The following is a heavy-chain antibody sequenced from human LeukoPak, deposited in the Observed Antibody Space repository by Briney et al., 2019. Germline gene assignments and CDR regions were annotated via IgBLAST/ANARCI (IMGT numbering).Heavy chain of an antibody. CDR3: ARTHAYYFDY. J-gene: IGHJ4*02. V-gene: IGHV1-18*01. CDR1: GYTFTSYG. CDR2: ISAYNGNT. Sequence: GASVKVSCKATGYTFTSYGISWVRQAPGQGLEWMGWISAYNGNTNYAQKLQGRVTMTTDTPTSIAYMELRSLRSDDTAVYYWARTHAYYFDYWGQGTLVTVSS.